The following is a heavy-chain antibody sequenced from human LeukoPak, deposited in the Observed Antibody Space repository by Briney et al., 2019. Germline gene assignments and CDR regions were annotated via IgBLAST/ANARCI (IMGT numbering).Heavy chain of an antibody. V-gene: IGHV3-33*01. D-gene: IGHD3-10*01. CDR3: ARDPYGSRSYGNY. CDR2: IWYDGSNK. CDR1: GFTFSSYG. J-gene: IGHJ4*02. Sequence: GGSLRLSCAASGFTFSSYGMHWVRQAPGKGLEWVAVIWYDGSNKYYADSVKGRFTISRDNSKNTLYLQMNSLRAEDTAVYYCARDPYGSRSYGNYWGQGTLVTVSS.